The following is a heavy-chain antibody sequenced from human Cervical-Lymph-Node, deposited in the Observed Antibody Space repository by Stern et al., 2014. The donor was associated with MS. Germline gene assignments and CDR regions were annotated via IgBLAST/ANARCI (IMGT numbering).Heavy chain of an antibody. CDR3: AQRRSGWFTVGITDAFDI. CDR1: GFSLTTSGVG. V-gene: IGHV2-5*02. Sequence: EESGPTLVKPTQTLTLTCTFSGFSLTTSGVGVGWIRPPPGKALEWLGLIYWEDDKRISPSLKSRITITKDTFKIKVVLTVANVDPVDTATYYCAQRRSGWFTVGITDAFDIWGHGTRVTVSS. D-gene: IGHD3-10*01. J-gene: IGHJ3*02. CDR2: IYWEDDK.